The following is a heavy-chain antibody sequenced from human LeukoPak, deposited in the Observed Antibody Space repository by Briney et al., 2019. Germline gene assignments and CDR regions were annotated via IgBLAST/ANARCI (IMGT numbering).Heavy chain of an antibody. J-gene: IGHJ6*03. CDR1: GYTFTSYY. CDR3: ARARGYDFWSAHNHYYYYMDV. V-gene: IGHV1-46*01. CDR2: INPSGGST. Sequence: ASVKVSCKASGYTFTSYYMHWVRQAPGQGLEWMGIINPSGGSTSYAQKFQGRVTMTRDTSTSTVYMELSSLRSEDTAVYYCARARGYDFWSAHNHYYYYMDVWGKGTTVTVSS. D-gene: IGHD3-3*01.